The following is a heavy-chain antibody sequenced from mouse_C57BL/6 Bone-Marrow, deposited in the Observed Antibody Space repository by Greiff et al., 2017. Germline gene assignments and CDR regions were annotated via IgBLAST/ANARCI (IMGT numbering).Heavy chain of an antibody. Sequence: QVQLQQSGAELVKPGASVKISCKASGYAFSSYWMNWVKQRPGKGLEWIGQIYPGDGDTNYNGKFKGKATLTADKSSSTAYMQRSSLTSEDSAVYFCARRGTTVVPYWYFDVWGTGTTVTVSS. V-gene: IGHV1-80*01. CDR3: ARRGTTVVPYWYFDV. CDR1: GYAFSSYW. J-gene: IGHJ1*03. D-gene: IGHD1-1*01. CDR2: IYPGDGDT.